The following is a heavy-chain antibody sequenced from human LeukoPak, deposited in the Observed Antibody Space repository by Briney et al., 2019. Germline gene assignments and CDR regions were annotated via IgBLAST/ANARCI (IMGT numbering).Heavy chain of an antibody. J-gene: IGHJ6*03. CDR3: ARVVTMVRGVIRNYYYYYMDV. D-gene: IGHD3-10*01. CDR1: GYTFTSYG. V-gene: IGHV1-18*01. Sequence: ASVKVSCTASGYTFTSYGISGVRQAPGQGLEWMGWISAYNGNTNYAQKRQGRVTMTTDTSTSTAYMELRSLRSDDTAVYYCARVVTMVRGVIRNYYYYYMDVWGKGTTVTVSS. CDR2: ISAYNGNT.